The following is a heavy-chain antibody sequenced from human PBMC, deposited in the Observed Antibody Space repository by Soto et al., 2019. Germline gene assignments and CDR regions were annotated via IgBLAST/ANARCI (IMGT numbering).Heavy chain of an antibody. CDR2: IIPIFGTA. J-gene: IGHJ6*02. V-gene: IGHV1-69*13. CDR3: ARSDTAMVLRYYYYYGMDV. CDR1: GGTFSSYA. Sequence: EASVKVSCKASGGTFSSYAISWVRQAPGQGLEWMGGIIPIFGTANYAQKFQGRVTSTADESTSTAYMELSSLRSEDTAVYYCARSDTAMVLRYYYYYGMDVWGQGTTVTVSS. D-gene: IGHD5-18*01.